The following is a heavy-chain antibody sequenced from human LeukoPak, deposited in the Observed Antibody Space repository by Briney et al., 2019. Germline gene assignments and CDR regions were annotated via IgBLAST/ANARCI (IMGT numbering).Heavy chain of an antibody. J-gene: IGHJ4*02. D-gene: IGHD3-22*01. CDR3: ARHQGRYYYDSSGYFSYYFDY. CDR2: IIPIFGTA. CDR1: GGTFSSYA. Sequence: SVKVSCKASGGTFSSYAISWVRQALGQGLEWMGGIIPIFGTANYAQKFQGRVTITADESTSTAYMELSSLRSEDTAVYYCARHQGRYYYDSSGYFSYYFDYWGQGTLVTVSS. V-gene: IGHV1-69*01.